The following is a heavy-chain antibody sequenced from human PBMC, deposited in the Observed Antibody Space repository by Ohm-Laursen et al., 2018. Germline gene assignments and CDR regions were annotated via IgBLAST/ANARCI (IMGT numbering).Heavy chain of an antibody. V-gene: IGHV3-30*18. J-gene: IGHJ4*02. CDR1: GFTFSSYG. CDR3: AKSYVEVWPLPVDY. CDR2: ISYDGSNK. Sequence: SLRLSCAASGFTFSSYGMHWVRQAPGKGLEWVAVISYDGSNKYYADSVKGRFTISRDNSKNTLYLQMNSLRVEDTAVYYCAKSYVEVWPLPVDYWGQGTLVTVSS. D-gene: IGHD3-10*01.